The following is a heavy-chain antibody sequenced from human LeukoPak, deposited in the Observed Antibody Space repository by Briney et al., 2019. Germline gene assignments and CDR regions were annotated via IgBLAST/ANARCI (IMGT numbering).Heavy chain of an antibody. D-gene: IGHD4-17*01. Sequence: SETLSLTCTVSGGSISSYYWSWIRQPPGKGLEWIGYIYYSGSTNYNPSLKSRVTISVDTSKNQFSLKLSSVTAADTAVYYCARHDYGRAFDIWGQGTMVTVSS. V-gene: IGHV4-59*08. CDR1: GGSISSYY. CDR3: ARHDYGRAFDI. J-gene: IGHJ3*02. CDR2: IYYSGST.